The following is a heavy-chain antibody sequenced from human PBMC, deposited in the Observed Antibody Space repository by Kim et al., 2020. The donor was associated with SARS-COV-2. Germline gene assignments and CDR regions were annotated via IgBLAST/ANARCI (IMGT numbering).Heavy chain of an antibody. V-gene: IGHV3-49*04. D-gene: IGHD4-17*01. J-gene: IGHJ6*02. CDR3: TRGTTDNYYYGMDV. CDR1: GFTFGDFA. CDR2: IRSKAYGGTI. Sequence: GGSLRLSCTASGFTFGDFALTWVRQAPGKGLEWVGFIRSKAYGGTIEYAASVKGRFTISRDDSKSIAYLQMNSLKTEDTAVYYGTRGTTDNYYYGMDVWGQGTTVTVSS.